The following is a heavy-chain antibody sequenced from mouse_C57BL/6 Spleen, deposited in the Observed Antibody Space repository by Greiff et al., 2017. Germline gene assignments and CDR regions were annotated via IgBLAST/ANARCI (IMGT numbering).Heavy chain of an antibody. Sequence: VQLKQSGPELVKPGASVKISCKASGYTFTDYYMNWVKQSHGKSLEWIGDINPNNGGTSYNQKFKGKATLTVDKSSSTAYMELRSLTSEDSAVYYCARRKDDGYYAMDYWGQGTSVTVSS. V-gene: IGHV1-26*01. CDR3: ARRKDDGYYAMDY. CDR1: GYTFTDYY. J-gene: IGHJ4*01. CDR2: INPNNGGT. D-gene: IGHD2-3*01.